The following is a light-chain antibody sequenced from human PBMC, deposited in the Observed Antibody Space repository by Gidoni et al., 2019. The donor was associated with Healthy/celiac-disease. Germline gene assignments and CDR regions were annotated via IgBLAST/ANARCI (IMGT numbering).Light chain of an antibody. CDR1: QSVSSW. CDR3: QQYNSYVFT. Sequence: DIQMTQSPSTLSASVGDRVTITCRASQSVSSWLAWYQQKPGKAPKLLIYKASSLESGVPSRFSGSGSGTEFTLTISSLQPDDFATYYCQQYNSYVFTFGPXTKVDIK. CDR2: KAS. J-gene: IGKJ3*01. V-gene: IGKV1-5*03.